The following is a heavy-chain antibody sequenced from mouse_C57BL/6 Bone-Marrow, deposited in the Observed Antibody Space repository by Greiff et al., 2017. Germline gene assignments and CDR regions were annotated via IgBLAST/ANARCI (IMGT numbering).Heavy chain of an antibody. V-gene: IGHV1-9*01. J-gene: IGHJ2*01. D-gene: IGHD3-3*01. Sequence: QVQLQQSGAELMKPGASVKLSCKATASTFPGSWIAWLKQRPGHGLEWIGEVFPGSGSTNYNGKFKGKATFTADTSSNTAYMQLSSLTTEDSAIYYCARRAGTCYYFDYWGQGTTLTVSS. CDR2: VFPGSGST. CDR1: ASTFPGSW. CDR3: ARRAGTCYYFDY.